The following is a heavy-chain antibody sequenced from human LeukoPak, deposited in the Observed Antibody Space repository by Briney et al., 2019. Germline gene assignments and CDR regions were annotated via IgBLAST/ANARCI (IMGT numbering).Heavy chain of an antibody. CDR2: IYHSGST. D-gene: IGHD4-17*01. Sequence: SETLSLTCAVYAGSFSNYYWSWIRQPPGKGLEWIGEIYHSGSTNYNPSLKSRVTISVDTSKNQFSLKLSSVTAADTAMYYCARGPFDYGDYQILDYWGQGTLVTVSS. CDR1: AGSFSNYY. J-gene: IGHJ4*02. V-gene: IGHV4-34*01. CDR3: ARGPFDYGDYQILDY.